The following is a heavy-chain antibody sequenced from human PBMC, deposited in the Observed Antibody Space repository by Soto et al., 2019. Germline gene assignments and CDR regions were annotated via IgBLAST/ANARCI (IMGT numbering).Heavy chain of an antibody. J-gene: IGHJ6*02. D-gene: IGHD2-2*01. CDR2: ISYDGSNK. CDR1: GFTFSSYG. CDR3: AKDSDISSTNFGVYYYYGMDV. V-gene: IGHV3-30*18. Sequence: GGSLRLSXAASGFTFSSYGMHWVRQAPGKGLEWVAVISYDGSNKYYADSVKGRFTISRDNSKNTLYLQLNSLRAEDTAVYYCAKDSDISSTNFGVYYYYGMDVWGQGITVTVSS.